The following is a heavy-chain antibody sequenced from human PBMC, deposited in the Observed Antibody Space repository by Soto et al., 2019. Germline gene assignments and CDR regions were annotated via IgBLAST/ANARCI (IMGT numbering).Heavy chain of an antibody. CDR2: TYYKSKWYN. D-gene: IGHD1-1*01. CDR1: GDSVSSNSAA. J-gene: IGHJ3*02. Sequence: SQTLSLTCAISGDSVSSNSAAWNWIRQSPSRGLEWLGRTYYKSKWYNDYAESVKSRITINPDTSKNQFSLQLNSVTPEDTAVYYCARVGWGRGGRGTDSFDIWGQGTMVTVSS. V-gene: IGHV6-1*01. CDR3: ARVGWGRGGRGTDSFDI.